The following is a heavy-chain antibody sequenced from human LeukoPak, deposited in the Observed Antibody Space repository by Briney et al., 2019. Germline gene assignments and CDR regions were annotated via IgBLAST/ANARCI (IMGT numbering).Heavy chain of an antibody. CDR3: ASLILDYGDYYYYGMDV. J-gene: IGHJ6*02. V-gene: IGHV4-59*12. CDR1: GDSISNYY. CDR2: IYYTGST. D-gene: IGHD4-17*01. Sequence: SETLSLTCTVSGDSISNYYWSWIRQPPGKGLEWIGYIYYTGSTNYSPSLKSRVTISVDTSKNQFSLKLSSVTAADTAVYYCASLILDYGDYYYYGMDVWGQGTTVTVSS.